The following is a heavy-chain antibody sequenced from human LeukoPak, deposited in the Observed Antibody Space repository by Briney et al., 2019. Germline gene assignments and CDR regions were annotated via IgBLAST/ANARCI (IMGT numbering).Heavy chain of an antibody. CDR3: ARDVVVPAAMRGYYYYYGMDV. CDR2: INHSGST. D-gene: IGHD2-2*01. CDR1: GGSFSGYY. Sequence: PSETLSLICAVYGGSFSGYYWSWIRQPPGKGLEWIGEINHSGSTNYKPCLKSRVTISVDTSKNQFSLKLSSVTAADTAVYYCARDVVVPAAMRGYYYYYGMDVWGKGTTVTVSS. V-gene: IGHV4-34*01. J-gene: IGHJ6*04.